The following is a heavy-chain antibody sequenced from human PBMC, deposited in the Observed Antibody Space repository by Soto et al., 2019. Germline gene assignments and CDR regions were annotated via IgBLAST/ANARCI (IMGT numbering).Heavy chain of an antibody. CDR1: GFTFDDYA. Sequence: EVQLVESGGGLVQPGRSLRLSCAASGFTFDDYAMHWVRQAPGKGLEWVSGISWNSGSIGYADSVKGRFTISRDNAKNSLYLQMNSLRAEDTALYYCAKDITSSGWSDFDYWGQGTLVTVSS. CDR2: ISWNSGSI. D-gene: IGHD6-19*01. J-gene: IGHJ4*02. CDR3: AKDITSSGWSDFDY. V-gene: IGHV3-9*01.